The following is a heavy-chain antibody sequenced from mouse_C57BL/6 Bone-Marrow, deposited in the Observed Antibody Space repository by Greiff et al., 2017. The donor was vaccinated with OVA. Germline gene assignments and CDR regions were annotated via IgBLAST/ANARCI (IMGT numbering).Heavy chain of an antibody. CDR1: GFTFSDFY. D-gene: IGHD1-1*01. CDR3: ARDAPYYYGSSSYAMDY. CDR2: SRNKANDYTT. Sequence: EVQLVESGGGLVQSGRSLRLSCATSGFTFSDFYMEWVRQAPGKGLEWIAASRNKANDYTTEYSASVKGRFIVSRDTSQSILYLQMNALRAEDTAIYYCARDAPYYYGSSSYAMDYWGQGTSVTVSS. V-gene: IGHV7-1*01. J-gene: IGHJ4*01.